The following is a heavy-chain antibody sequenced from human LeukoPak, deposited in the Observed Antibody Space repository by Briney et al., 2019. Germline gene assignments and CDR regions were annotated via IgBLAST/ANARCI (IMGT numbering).Heavy chain of an antibody. V-gene: IGHV3-48*01. CDR1: GFTFSSSS. CDR3: ARDRRYSSGWFDY. J-gene: IGHJ5*01. D-gene: IGHD6-19*01. Sequence: GGSLRLSCAASGFTFSSSSMNWVRQAPGKGLEWVSYISSSSSTIYYADSVKGRFTISRDNAKNSLYLQMNSLRAEDTAVYYCARDRRYSSGWFDYWGQGTLVTVSS. CDR2: ISSSSSTI.